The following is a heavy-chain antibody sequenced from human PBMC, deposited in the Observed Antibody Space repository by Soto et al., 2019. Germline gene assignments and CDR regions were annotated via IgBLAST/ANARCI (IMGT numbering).Heavy chain of an antibody. V-gene: IGHV4-39*01. CDR1: GVSVSSSGYY. Sequence: SETLSLTCAVSGVSVSSSGYYWAWIRQPPGKGLEWIGIIYYSGRTYYNPSLNSRVTMSIDSSQNQFSLKLNYVTAAETAVYYCVGRHTYYYEASSYSPFEFDSDYWGQGTLVTVSS. CDR2: IYYSGRT. D-gene: IGHD3-22*01. CDR3: VGRHTYYYEASSYSPFEFDSDY. J-gene: IGHJ4*02.